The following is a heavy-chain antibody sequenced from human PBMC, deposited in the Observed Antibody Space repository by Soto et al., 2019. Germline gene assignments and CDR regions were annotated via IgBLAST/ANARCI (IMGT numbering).Heavy chain of an antibody. Sequence: PSQTLSLTCAITGDSVSSNSAGWSWVRQSPSRGLEWLGRTYYRSKWYYEYAVSVRGRITINPDTSKNQYSLQLNSVTPADTAVYYCARDRGSGSEYYYYGMDVWGQGTTVTVSS. CDR3: ARDRGSGSEYYYYGMDV. V-gene: IGHV6-1*01. J-gene: IGHJ6*02. CDR2: TYYRSKWYY. D-gene: IGHD3-3*01. CDR1: GDSVSSNSAG.